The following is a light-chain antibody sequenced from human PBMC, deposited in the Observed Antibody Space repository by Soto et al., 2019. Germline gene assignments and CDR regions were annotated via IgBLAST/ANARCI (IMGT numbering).Light chain of an antibody. Sequence: EIVLTQSPATLSLSPGERATLSCRASQSVSSYLAWYQQKPGQGPRLLIYDASNRATGIPARFSGSGSGTDFTLTISSLEPEDFAVYYCQQRSNWPPYTFGQGTKLEIK. CDR3: QQRSNWPPYT. J-gene: IGKJ2*01. CDR2: DAS. CDR1: QSVSSY. V-gene: IGKV3-11*01.